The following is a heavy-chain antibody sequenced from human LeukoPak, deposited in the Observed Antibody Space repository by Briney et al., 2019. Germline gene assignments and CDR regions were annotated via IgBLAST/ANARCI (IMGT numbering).Heavy chain of an antibody. CDR2: IYYSGST. V-gene: IGHV4-61*01. D-gene: IGHD5-18*01. CDR1: GGSVSSGSYY. Sequence: PSETLSLTCTVSGGSVSSGSYYWSWIRQPPGKGLDWIGYIYYSGSTNYNPSLKSRVTISVDTSKNQFSLKLSSVTAADTAVYYCARDKVSSYDYYYYGMDVWGQGTTVTVSS. J-gene: IGHJ6*02. CDR3: ARDKVSSYDYYYYGMDV.